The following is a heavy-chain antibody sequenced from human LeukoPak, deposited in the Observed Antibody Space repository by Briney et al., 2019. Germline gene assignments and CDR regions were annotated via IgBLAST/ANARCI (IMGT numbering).Heavy chain of an antibody. J-gene: IGHJ5*02. CDR1: GFAFSSSW. CDR3: ARDGPYSTSSTHPP. Sequence: GGSLRLSCAASGFAFSSSWMSWVRQAPGKGLEWVANIKQDGSEKYHVGSVKGRFTISRDNAKNSLYLQMDSLRAEDTAVYYCARDGPYSTSSTHPPWGQGTLITVSS. D-gene: IGHD6-6*01. CDR2: IKQDGSEK. V-gene: IGHV3-7*03.